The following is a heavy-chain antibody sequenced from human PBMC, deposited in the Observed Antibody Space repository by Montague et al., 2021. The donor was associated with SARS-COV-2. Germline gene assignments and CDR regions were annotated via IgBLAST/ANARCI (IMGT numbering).Heavy chain of an antibody. CDR1: GFTFSNYY. J-gene: IGHJ6*02. Sequence: SLRLSCAASGFTFSNYYMNWVRQAPGQGLECVSSLSGSSTHKYYSDSLKGRFTISRDNAKNSLYLQINSLRAEDTAVYYCARGYLDVWSGNHYGMDVWGQGTTVTVSS. D-gene: IGHD3-3*01. CDR2: LSGSSTHK. V-gene: IGHV3-21*01. CDR3: ARGYLDVWSGNHYGMDV.